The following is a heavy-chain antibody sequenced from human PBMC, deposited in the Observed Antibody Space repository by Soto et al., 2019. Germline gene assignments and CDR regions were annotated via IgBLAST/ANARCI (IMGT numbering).Heavy chain of an antibody. J-gene: IGHJ4*02. Sequence: PGGSLRLSCAASGFTFSSYGMHWVRQAPGKGLEWVAVISYDRSNKYYADSVKGRFTISRDNSKNTLYLQMNSLRAEDTAVYYCAKDLRGYSYGSFDYWGQGTLVTVSS. D-gene: IGHD5-18*01. V-gene: IGHV3-30*18. CDR3: AKDLRGYSYGSFDY. CDR1: GFTFSSYG. CDR2: ISYDRSNK.